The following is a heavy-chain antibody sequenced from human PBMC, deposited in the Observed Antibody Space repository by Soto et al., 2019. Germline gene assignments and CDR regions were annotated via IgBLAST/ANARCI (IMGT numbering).Heavy chain of an antibody. CDR2: LYSGDST. J-gene: IGHJ4*02. CDR1: GLSVSSNH. D-gene: IGHD3-10*01. V-gene: IGHV3-53*01. Sequence: EVQLAESGGGLIQPGGSLRLSCAVSGLSVSSNHMSWVRQAPGKGLEWVSLLYSGDSTYYADSVKGRFTISRDNYKNTLVLQMNSLRVEDTAVYYCARVFMNYGRCYLDYWGQGTLVTVSS. CDR3: ARVFMNYGRCYLDY.